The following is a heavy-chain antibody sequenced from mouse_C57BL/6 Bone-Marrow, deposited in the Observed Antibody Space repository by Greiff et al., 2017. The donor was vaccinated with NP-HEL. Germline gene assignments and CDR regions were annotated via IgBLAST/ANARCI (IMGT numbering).Heavy chain of an antibody. Sequence: QVQLKESGAELVRPGASVKLSCKASGYTFTDYYINWVKQRPGQGLEWIARIYPGSGNTYYNEKFKGKATLTAEKSSSTAYMQLSSLTSEDSAVYFCARRYCDVWGTGTTVTVSS. J-gene: IGHJ1*03. CDR3: ARRYCDV. CDR1: GYTFTDYY. V-gene: IGHV1-76*01. CDR2: IYPGSGNT.